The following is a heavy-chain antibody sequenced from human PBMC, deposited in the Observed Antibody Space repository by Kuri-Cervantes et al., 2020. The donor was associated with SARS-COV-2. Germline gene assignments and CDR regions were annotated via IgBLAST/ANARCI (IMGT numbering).Heavy chain of an antibody. CDR3: ARDWLRGGFDY. V-gene: IGHV3-7*05. Sequence: LSLTCAASGFTFSSYWMSWVRQAPGKGLEWVANIKQDGSEKYYVDSVKGRFAISRDNAKNSLYLQMNNLRAEDTAVYYCARDWLRGGFDYWGQGTLVTVSS. D-gene: IGHD3-9*01. CDR2: IKQDGSEK. CDR1: GFTFSSYW. J-gene: IGHJ4*02.